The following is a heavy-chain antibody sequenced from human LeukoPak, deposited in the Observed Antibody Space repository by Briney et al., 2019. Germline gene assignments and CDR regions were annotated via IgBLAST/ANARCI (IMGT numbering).Heavy chain of an antibody. J-gene: IGHJ6*02. CDR3: ARDQERTGTTVGMDV. D-gene: IGHD1-1*01. CDR2: INHSGST. CDR1: GGSFSGYY. Sequence: SETLSLTCAVYGGSFSGYYWSWIRQPPGKGLEWIGEINHSGSTNYNPSLKSRVTISVDTSKNQFSLKLSSVTAADTAVYYCARDQERTGTTVGMDVWGQGTTVTVSS. V-gene: IGHV4-34*01.